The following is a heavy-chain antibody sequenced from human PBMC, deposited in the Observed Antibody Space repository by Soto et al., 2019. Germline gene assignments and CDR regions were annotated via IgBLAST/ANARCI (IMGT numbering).Heavy chain of an antibody. V-gene: IGHV4-59*08. Sequence: QVQLQESGPGLLKPSETLSLTCTVSGGSITSDYWIWIRQPPGKGLEWIGYIYYSGNTNYNPSLKSRVTISVDTSKKQFSLKLNSVTAADTAIYYCARHLSRDSVSTPFDFWGQGTLVTVSS. CDR3: ARHLSRDSVSTPFDF. CDR1: GGSITSDY. J-gene: IGHJ4*02. CDR2: IYYSGNT. D-gene: IGHD3-10*01.